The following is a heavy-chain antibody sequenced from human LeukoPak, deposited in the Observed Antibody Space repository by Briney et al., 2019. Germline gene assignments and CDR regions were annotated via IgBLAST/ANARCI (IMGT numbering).Heavy chain of an antibody. D-gene: IGHD2-21*02. CDR2: ISAYNGNS. CDR3: ARAGAAYCGGDCSSYYYYYGMDV. Sequence: GASVKVSCVASGYTFTSFVMSWVRQAPGQGLEWMGWISAYNGNSNYAQKFRGTVTMTIETSTSTAYMELRSLRSEDTAVYYCARAGAAYCGGDCSSYYYYYGMDVWGQGTTVTVSS. CDR1: GYTFTSFV. J-gene: IGHJ6*02. V-gene: IGHV1-18*01.